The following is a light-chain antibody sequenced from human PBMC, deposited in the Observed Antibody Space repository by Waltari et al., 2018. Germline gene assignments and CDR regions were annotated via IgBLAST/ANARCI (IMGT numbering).Light chain of an antibody. Sequence: DIVMTQSPDSLPVSLGERATLICTSSQSVLYNTDYKNYLASYQQKPCHSPKLFIYRASTRESEVPDRLSGSGSGTDFTLTIRGLQADDSAIYFCQQYYDIPVRFGQGTRLEIK. V-gene: IGKV4-1*01. CDR2: RAS. CDR3: QQYYDIPVR. J-gene: IGKJ2*03. CDR1: QSVLYNTDYKNY.